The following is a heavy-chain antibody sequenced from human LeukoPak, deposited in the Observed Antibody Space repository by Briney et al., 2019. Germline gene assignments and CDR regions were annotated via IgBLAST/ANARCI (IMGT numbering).Heavy chain of an antibody. CDR1: GGSFSGYY. J-gene: IGHJ4*02. CDR3: ARRPYYDILTGYYTPFDY. Sequence: PSETLSLTCAVYGGSFSGYYWSWIRQPPGKGLEWIGEINHSGSTNYNPSLKSRVTISVDTSKNQFSLKLSSVTAADTAVYYCARRPYYDILTGYYTPFDYWGQGTLVTVSS. V-gene: IGHV4-34*01. CDR2: INHSGST. D-gene: IGHD3-9*01.